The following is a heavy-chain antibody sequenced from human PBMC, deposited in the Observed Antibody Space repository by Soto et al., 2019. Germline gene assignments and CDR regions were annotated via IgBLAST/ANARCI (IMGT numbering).Heavy chain of an antibody. D-gene: IGHD2-8*01. Sequence: QGQLVQSGGEVKKPGASVKVSCKASGYTFSRYGISWVRQAPGQGLEWMGWISGYNGDTNYAQKFQGRVTITIDTSTTTAYMALRGLTSDDTAIYYCAKNGQPPYYYYGLDVWGQGTTVTVSS. V-gene: IGHV1-18*01. J-gene: IGHJ6*02. CDR1: GYTFSRYG. CDR3: AKNGQPPYYYYGLDV. CDR2: ISGYNGDT.